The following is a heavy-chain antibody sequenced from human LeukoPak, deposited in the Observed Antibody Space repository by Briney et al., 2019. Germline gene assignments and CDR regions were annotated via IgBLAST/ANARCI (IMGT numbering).Heavy chain of an antibody. CDR1: GGSISSYY. D-gene: IGHD2-2*01. CDR2: IYYSGST. Sequence: ETLSLTCTVSGGSISSYYWSWIRQPPGKGLEWIGYIYYSGSTNYNPSLKSRVTISVDTSKNQFSLKLSSVTAADTAVYYCARALPAAHAHWFGSRDQGTLVTVSS. V-gene: IGHV4-59*01. J-gene: IGHJ5*01. CDR3: ARALPAAHAHWFGS.